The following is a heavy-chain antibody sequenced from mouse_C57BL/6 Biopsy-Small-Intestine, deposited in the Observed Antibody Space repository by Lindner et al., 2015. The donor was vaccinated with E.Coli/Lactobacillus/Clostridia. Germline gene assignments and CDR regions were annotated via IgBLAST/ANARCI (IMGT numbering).Heavy chain of an antibody. CDR1: GYTFTTYV. Sequence: VQLQESGPELVKPGASVKMSCKASGYTFTTYVIHWVKQKPGQGLEWIGYINPYNDGTNYNEKFKGKATLTSDKSSNTAYMELSSLTSEDSAVYYCARLGMDYWGQGTSVTVSS. V-gene: IGHV1-14*01. CDR3: ARLGMDY. D-gene: IGHD3-3*01. CDR2: INPYNDGT. J-gene: IGHJ4*01.